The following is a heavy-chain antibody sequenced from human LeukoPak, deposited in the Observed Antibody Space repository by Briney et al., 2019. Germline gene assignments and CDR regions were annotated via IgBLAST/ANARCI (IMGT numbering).Heavy chain of an antibody. Sequence: SETLSLTCTVSGGSISSYYWSWIRQPPGKGLEWIGYIYYSGSTNYNPSLKSRVTISVDTSKNQFSLKLNSVTAADTAVYYCVRIARQWLGFFDDWGQGTLVTVSS. D-gene: IGHD6-19*01. J-gene: IGHJ4*02. CDR2: IYYSGST. CDR1: GGSISSYY. V-gene: IGHV4-59*01. CDR3: VRIARQWLGFFDD.